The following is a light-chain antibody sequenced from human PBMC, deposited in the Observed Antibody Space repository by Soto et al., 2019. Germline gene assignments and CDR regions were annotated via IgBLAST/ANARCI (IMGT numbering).Light chain of an antibody. CDR1: SSDVGDYNF. V-gene: IGLV2-8*01. CDR2: EVN. CDR3: SSYAGSNKYVL. J-gene: IGLJ2*01. Sequence: QSVLTQPPSASGSPGQSVTISCTGSSSDVGDYNFVSWYQQHPGNVPKLVIYEVNKRPSGVPDRFSGSKSGNTASLTVSGLQAEDEADYYGSSYAGSNKYVLFGGGTKLTVL.